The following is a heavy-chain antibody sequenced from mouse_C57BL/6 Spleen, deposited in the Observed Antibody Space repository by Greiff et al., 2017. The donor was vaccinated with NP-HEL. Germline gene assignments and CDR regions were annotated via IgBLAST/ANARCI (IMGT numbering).Heavy chain of an antibody. CDR2: INPSTGGT. J-gene: IGHJ4*01. V-gene: IGHV1-42*01. CDR1: GYSFTGYY. D-gene: IGHD1-1*01. CDR3: ASSRGAMDY. Sequence: VQLKQSGPELVKPGASVKISCKASGYSFTGYYMNWVKQSPEKSLEWIGEINPSTGGTTYNQKFKAKATLTVDKSSSTAYMQLKSLTSEDSAVYYCASSRGAMDYWGQGTSVTVSS.